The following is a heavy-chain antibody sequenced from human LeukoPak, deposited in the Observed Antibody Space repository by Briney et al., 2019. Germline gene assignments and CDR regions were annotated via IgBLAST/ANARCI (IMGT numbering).Heavy chain of an antibody. CDR1: GFTFSSYW. J-gene: IGHJ5*02. CDR3: ARDNPPYYYDSSGYSNEYNWYDP. Sequence: PGGSLRLSCAASGFTFSSYWMHWVRQAPGKGLVWVSRTNSDGSSTSYADSVKGRFTISRDNAKNTLYLQMNSLRAEDTAVYYCARDNPPYYYDSSGYSNEYNWYDPWGQGTLVTVSS. D-gene: IGHD3-22*01. CDR2: TNSDGSST. V-gene: IGHV3-74*01.